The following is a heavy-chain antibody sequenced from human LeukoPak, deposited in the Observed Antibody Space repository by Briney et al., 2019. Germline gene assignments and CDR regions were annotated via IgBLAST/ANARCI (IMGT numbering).Heavy chain of an antibody. CDR2: IIPIFGTA. D-gene: IGHD2-2*01. CDR1: GGTFSSYA. CDR3: ARGDPLSRYCSSTSCYPTRRYYYYGMDV. J-gene: IGHJ6*02. V-gene: IGHV1-69*13. Sequence: ASVKVSCKASGGTFSSYAISWVRQAPGQGLEWMGGIIPIFGTANYAQKFQGRVTITADESTSTAYMELSSLRSEDTAVYYCARGDPLSRYCSSTSCYPTRRYYYYGMDVWGQGTTVTVSS.